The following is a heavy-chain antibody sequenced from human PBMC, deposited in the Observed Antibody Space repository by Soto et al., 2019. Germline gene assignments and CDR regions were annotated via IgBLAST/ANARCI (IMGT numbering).Heavy chain of an antibody. V-gene: IGHV1-69*13. J-gene: IGHJ3*02. CDR3: GGGDDILTGPDAFDI. CDR1: GGTFSSYA. Sequence: SVKVSCKASGGTFSSYAISWVRQAPGQGLEWMGGIIPIFGTANYAQKFQGRVTITADESTSTAYMELSSLRSEDTAVYYCGGGDDILTGPDAFDIWGQGTMVTVSS. CDR2: IIPIFGTA. D-gene: IGHD3-9*01.